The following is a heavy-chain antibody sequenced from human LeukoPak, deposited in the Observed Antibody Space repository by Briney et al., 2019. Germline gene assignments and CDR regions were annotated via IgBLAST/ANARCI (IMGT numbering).Heavy chain of an antibody. V-gene: IGHV1-18*01. J-gene: IGHJ4*02. CDR3: ARGVHIGSSGWYGDFDY. Sequence: ASVKVSCKASGYTFTSYGISWVRQAPGQGLEWMGWISAYNGNTNYAQKLQGRVTMTTDTSTSTAYMELRSLRSDDTAVYYCARGVHIGSSGWYGDFDYWGQGTLVTVSS. CDR1: GYTFTSYG. D-gene: IGHD6-19*01. CDR2: ISAYNGNT.